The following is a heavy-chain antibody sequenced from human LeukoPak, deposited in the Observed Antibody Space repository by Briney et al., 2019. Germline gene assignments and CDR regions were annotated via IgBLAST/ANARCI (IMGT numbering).Heavy chain of an antibody. CDR1: GYTFNVNY. Sequence: ASVKVSCKASGYTFNVNYMHWVRQAHGQGLEWMGWMDPNSGGTKFAQNFQGRVTMTRDTSISTAYMELSSLRSDDTAVYYCARGTGSSLFDYWGQGTLVTVSS. V-gene: IGHV1-2*02. D-gene: IGHD6-13*01. CDR2: MDPNSGGT. CDR3: ARGTGSSLFDY. J-gene: IGHJ4*02.